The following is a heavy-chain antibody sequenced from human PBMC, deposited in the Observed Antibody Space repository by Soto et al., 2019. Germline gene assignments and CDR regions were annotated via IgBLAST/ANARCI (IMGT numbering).Heavy chain of an antibody. CDR2: ISYDGSNK. Sequence: QVQLVESGGGVVQPGRSLRLSCAASGFTFSSYAMHWVRQAPGKGLEWVAVISYDGSNKYYADSVKGRFTISRDNSKNTLYLQMNSLRAEDTAVYYCARESQLQLWVKYFDYWGQGTLVTVSS. J-gene: IGHJ4*02. CDR1: GFTFSSYA. V-gene: IGHV3-30-3*01. CDR3: ARESQLQLWVKYFDY. D-gene: IGHD5-18*01.